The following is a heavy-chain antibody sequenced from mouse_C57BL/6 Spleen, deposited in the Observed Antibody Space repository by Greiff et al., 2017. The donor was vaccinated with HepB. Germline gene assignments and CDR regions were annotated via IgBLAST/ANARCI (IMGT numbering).Heavy chain of an antibody. CDR1: GFTFSSYG. V-gene: IGHV5-6*01. CDR2: ISSGGSYT. CDR3: ARQMITTGGGFAY. D-gene: IGHD2-4*01. Sequence: EVQLVESGGDLVKPGGSLKLSCAASGFTFSSYGMSWVRQTPDKRLEWVATISSGGSYTYYPDSVKGRFTISRDNAKNTLYLQMSSLKSEDTAMYYCARQMITTGGGFAYWGQGTLVTVSA. J-gene: IGHJ3*01.